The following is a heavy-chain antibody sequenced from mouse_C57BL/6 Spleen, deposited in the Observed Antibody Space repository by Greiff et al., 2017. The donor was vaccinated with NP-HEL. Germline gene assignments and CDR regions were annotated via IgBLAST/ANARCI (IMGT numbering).Heavy chain of an antibody. V-gene: IGHV5-16*01. CDR1: GFTFSDYY. CDR2: INYDGSST. D-gene: IGHD4-1*01. J-gene: IGHJ2*01. Sequence: DVKLVESEGGLVQPGSSMKLSCTASGFTFSDYYMAWVRQVPEKGLEWVANINYDGSSTYYLDSLKSRFIISRDNAKNILYLQMSSLKSEDTATYYCARESLTGYFDYWGQGTTLTVSS. CDR3: ARESLTGYFDY.